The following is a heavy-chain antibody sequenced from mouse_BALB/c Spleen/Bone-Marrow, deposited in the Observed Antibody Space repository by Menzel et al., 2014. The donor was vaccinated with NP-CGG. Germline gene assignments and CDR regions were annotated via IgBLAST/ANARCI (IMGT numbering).Heavy chain of an antibody. CDR1: GYTFTNYW. J-gene: IGHJ4*01. V-gene: IGHV1-9*01. CDR3: ARKGALRAMDF. CDR2: ILPGRGSP. Sequence: VQLQQSGAELMRPGASVKISCKASGYTFTNYWIEWVKRRPGHGLERIGEILPGRGSPNYNEKFKGKATFALDSSSNSSYMQLSSLTSEDSAVYYCARKGALRAMDFWGQGSSVTVSS.